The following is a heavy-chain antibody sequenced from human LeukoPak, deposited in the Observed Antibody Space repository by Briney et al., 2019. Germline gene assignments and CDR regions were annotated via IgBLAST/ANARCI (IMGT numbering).Heavy chain of an antibody. CDR3: ARDDSSGYYLHYDY. CDR2: MNPNSGNT. Sequence: ASVKVSCKASGYTFTSYDINWVRQATGQGLEWMGWMNPNSGNTGYAQKFQGRVTMTRSTSISTAYMELSSLRSEDTAVYYCARDDSSGYYLHYDYWGQGTLVTVSS. V-gene: IGHV1-8*01. CDR1: GYTFTSYD. D-gene: IGHD3-22*01. J-gene: IGHJ4*02.